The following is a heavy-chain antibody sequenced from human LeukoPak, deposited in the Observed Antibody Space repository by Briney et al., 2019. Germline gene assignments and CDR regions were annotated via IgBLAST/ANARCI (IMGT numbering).Heavy chain of an antibody. V-gene: IGHV3-30*18. Sequence: GGSLRLSCAASGFTFSSYDMHWVRQAPGKGLEWVAVISYDGSNKYYADSVKGRFTISRDNSKNTLYLQMNSLRAEDTAVYYCAKDRYYYDSSSAVFDYWGQGTLVTVSS. CDR2: ISYDGSNK. J-gene: IGHJ4*02. D-gene: IGHD3-22*01. CDR3: AKDRYYYDSSSAVFDY. CDR1: GFTFSSYD.